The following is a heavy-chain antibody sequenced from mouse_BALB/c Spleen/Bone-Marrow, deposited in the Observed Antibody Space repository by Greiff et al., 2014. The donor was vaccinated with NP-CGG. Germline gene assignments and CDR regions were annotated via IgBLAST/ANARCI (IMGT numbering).Heavy chain of an antibody. Sequence: QVQLQQPGAELVKPGASVKLSCKASGYTFTSYYMYWVKQRPGQGPEWIGEINPSNGGTNFNEKFKSKATLTVDKSSSTAYMQLSSLTSEDSAVYYCTRYGNYYLDYWGQGTTLTVSS. CDR1: GYTFTSYY. J-gene: IGHJ2*01. V-gene: IGHV1S81*02. CDR3: TRYGNYYLDY. CDR2: INPSNGGT. D-gene: IGHD2-1*01.